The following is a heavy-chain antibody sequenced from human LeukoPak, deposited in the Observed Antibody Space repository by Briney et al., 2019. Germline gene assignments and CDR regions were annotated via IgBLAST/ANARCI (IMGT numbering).Heavy chain of an antibody. J-gene: IGHJ4*02. Sequence: SETLSLTCTVSGGSISSSSYYWGWIRQPPGKGLEWIGSIYYSGSTYYNPSLKSRVTISVDTSKNQVSLKLSSVTAADTAVYYCARQIGYSGYDWGMYYFDYWGQGTLVTVSS. CDR2: IYYSGST. CDR1: GGSISSSSYY. V-gene: IGHV4-39*01. D-gene: IGHD5-12*01. CDR3: ARQIGYSGYDWGMYYFDY.